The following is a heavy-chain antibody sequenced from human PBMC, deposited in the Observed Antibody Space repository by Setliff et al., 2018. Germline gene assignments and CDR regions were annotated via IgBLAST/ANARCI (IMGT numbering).Heavy chain of an antibody. V-gene: IGHV4-38-2*02. CDR2: IYHSGST. Sequence: KPSETLSLTCTVSGYSISSGYYWGWIRQPPGKGLEWIGSIYHSGSTYYNQSLKSRVTISVDTSKNQFSLEVTSVTASDTAVYYCASERESASRQTYFDSWGRGTLVTVSS. J-gene: IGHJ4*02. CDR1: GYSISSGYY. CDR3: ASERESASRQTYFDS. D-gene: IGHD2-15*01.